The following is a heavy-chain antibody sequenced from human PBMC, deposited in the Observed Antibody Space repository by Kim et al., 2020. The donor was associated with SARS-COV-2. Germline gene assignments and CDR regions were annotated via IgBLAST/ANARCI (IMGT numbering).Heavy chain of an antibody. D-gene: IGHD3-16*02. J-gene: IGHJ4*02. CDR2: MNPNSGNT. Sequence: DSVKVSCKASGYTFTSYDINWVRQATGQGLEWMGWMNPNSGNTGYAQKFQGRVTMTRNTPISTAYMELSSLRSEDTAVYYCARARMITCGGVIVIRAYYFDYWGQGTLVTVSS. V-gene: IGHV1-8*01. CDR3: ARARMITCGGVIVIRAYYFDY. CDR1: GYTFTSYD.